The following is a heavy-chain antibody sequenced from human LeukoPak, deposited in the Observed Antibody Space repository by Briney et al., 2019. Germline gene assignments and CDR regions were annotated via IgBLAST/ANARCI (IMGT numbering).Heavy chain of an antibody. D-gene: IGHD2-2*01. Sequence: GGSLRLSCAASGFTFSSYSMNWVRQAPGKGLEWVSSISSSSSYIYYADSVKGRFTISRDNAKNSLYLQMNSLRAEDTAVYYCARRHCSSTSCSGFDYWGQGNLVTVSS. CDR3: ARRHCSSTSCSGFDY. V-gene: IGHV3-21*01. J-gene: IGHJ4*02. CDR2: ISSSSSYI. CDR1: GFTFSSYS.